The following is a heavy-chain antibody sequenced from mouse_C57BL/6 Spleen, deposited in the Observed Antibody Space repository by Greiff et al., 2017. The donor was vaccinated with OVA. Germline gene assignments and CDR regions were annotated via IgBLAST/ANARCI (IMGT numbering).Heavy chain of an antibody. D-gene: IGHD3-3*01. CDR2: IDPSDSYT. V-gene: IGHV1-50*01. CDR1: GYTFTSYW. Sequence: QVQLQQPGAELVKPGASVKLSCKASGYTFTSYWMQWVKQRPGQGLEWIGEIDPSDSYTNYNPKFKGKATLTVDTSSSTAYMQLSSLTSEDAAVYYCARQGPVGWVDYWGKGTTLTVSS. J-gene: IGHJ2*01. CDR3: ARQGPVGWVDY.